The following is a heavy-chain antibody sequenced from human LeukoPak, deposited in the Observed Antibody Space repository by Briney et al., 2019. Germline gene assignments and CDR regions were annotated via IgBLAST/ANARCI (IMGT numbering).Heavy chain of an antibody. CDR2: INPNSGGT. Sequence: GASVKVSCKASGYTFTGYYMHWVRQAPGQGLEWMGWINPNSGGTNYAQKFQGWVTMTRDTSISTAYMELSRLRSDDTAVYYCARSSPNTYGSDYYYYYGMDVWGQGTTVTVSS. J-gene: IGHJ6*02. D-gene: IGHD3-10*01. V-gene: IGHV1-2*04. CDR3: ARSSPNTYGSDYYYYYGMDV. CDR1: GYTFTGYY.